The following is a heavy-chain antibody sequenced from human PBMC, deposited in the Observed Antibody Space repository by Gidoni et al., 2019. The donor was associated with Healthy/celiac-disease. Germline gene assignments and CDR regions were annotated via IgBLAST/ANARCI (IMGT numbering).Heavy chain of an antibody. CDR1: GFTFSSYA. CDR3: AKDGADGDYVFDY. Sequence: EVQLLESGGGWVQPGGSLRLSGAASGFTFSSYAMRWVRRAPGKGLEWVSAFSGSGVSTYSADSVKGRFTISRDNSKNTLYLQMNSLRAEDTAVYYCAKDGADGDYVFDYWGQGTLVTVSS. J-gene: IGHJ4*02. D-gene: IGHD4-17*01. V-gene: IGHV3-23*01. CDR2: FSGSGVST.